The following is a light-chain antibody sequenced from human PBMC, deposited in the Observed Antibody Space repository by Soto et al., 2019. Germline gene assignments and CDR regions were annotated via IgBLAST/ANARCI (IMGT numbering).Light chain of an antibody. J-gene: IGLJ2*01. CDR2: EVS. CDR1: SSDVGGYNY. V-gene: IGLV2-14*01. CDR3: NSYTNSGTPYVV. Sequence: QTVLTQPASVSGSPGQSITISCTGTSSDVGGYNYVSWYQQHPGKAPKLMIYEVSNRPSGVSNRFSGSKSGNTASLTISGLQAEFEVDLYCNSYTNSGTPYVVFGGGTKLTVL.